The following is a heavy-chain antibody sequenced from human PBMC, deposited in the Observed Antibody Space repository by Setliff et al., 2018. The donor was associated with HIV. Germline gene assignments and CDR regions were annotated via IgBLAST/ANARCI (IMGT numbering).Heavy chain of an antibody. CDR1: GYTFTTYS. D-gene: IGHD1-1*01. CDR2: INTKTGNP. J-gene: IGHJ4*02. Sequence: ASVKVSCKASGYTFTTYSMNWVRQAPGQGLEWMGWINTKTGNPTYAQGFTGRFVFSLDTSVSTAYLQINSLKAEDTAIYYCASRTTGMTFDYWGQGTLVTVSS. V-gene: IGHV7-4-1*02. CDR3: ASRTTGMTFDY.